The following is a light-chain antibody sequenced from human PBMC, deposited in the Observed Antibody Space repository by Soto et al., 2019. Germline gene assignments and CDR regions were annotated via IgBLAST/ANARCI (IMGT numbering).Light chain of an antibody. Sequence: EIVLTQSPGTLSLSPGERATLSCRASQSLSSSYLAWYQQKPGQAPRLLIFSASSRATGIPDRFSGGGSGTDITLTISRLEPEDVAVYSCQQYGGSPLLTFGPGTTVDIK. CDR3: QQYGGSPLLT. J-gene: IGKJ3*01. CDR2: SAS. CDR1: QSLSSSY. V-gene: IGKV3-20*01.